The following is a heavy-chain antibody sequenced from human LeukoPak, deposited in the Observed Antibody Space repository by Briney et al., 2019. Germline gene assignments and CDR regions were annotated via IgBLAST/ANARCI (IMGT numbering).Heavy chain of an antibody. Sequence: GRSLRLSCAASGFTFSSYGMHWVRQAPGKGLEWVAVIWYDGSNEYYADPVKGRFTISRDNSKNTLYLQMNSLRAEDTAVYYCAKDYQLLVNTYYFDYWGQGTLVTVSS. CDR1: GFTFSSYG. V-gene: IGHV3-33*03. D-gene: IGHD2-2*01. CDR2: IWYDGSNE. CDR3: AKDYQLLVNTYYFDY. J-gene: IGHJ4*02.